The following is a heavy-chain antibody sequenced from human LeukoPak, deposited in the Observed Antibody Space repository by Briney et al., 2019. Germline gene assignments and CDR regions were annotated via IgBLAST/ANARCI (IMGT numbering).Heavy chain of an antibody. Sequence: PSETLSLTCAVYGGSFSGYYWSWIRQPPGKGLEWIGEINHSGSTNYNPSLKSRVTISVDTSKNQFSLKLSSVTAVDTAVYYCARAPLRYFDWSFDYWDQGTLVTVSS. J-gene: IGHJ4*02. CDR1: GGSFSGYY. CDR3: ARAPLRYFDWSFDY. D-gene: IGHD3-9*01. CDR2: INHSGST. V-gene: IGHV4-34*01.